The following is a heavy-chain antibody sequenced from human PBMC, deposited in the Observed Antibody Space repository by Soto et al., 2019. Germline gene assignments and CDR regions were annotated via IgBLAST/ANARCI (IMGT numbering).Heavy chain of an antibody. CDR3: AKGGIGGDYLYYFDY. CDR1: AFTFSSYG. D-gene: IGHD4-17*01. CDR2: ISYDGSNK. V-gene: IGHV3-30*18. Sequence: QVQLVESGGGVVQPGRSLRLSCAASAFTFSSYGMHWVRQAPGKGLEWVAVISYDGSNKYYADSVKGRFTISRDNSKNTLYLQMNSLRAEDTAVYYCAKGGIGGDYLYYFDYWGQGTLVTVSS. J-gene: IGHJ4*02.